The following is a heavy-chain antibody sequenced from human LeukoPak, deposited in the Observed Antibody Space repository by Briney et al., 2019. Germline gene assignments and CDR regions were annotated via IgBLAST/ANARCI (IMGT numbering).Heavy chain of an antibody. Sequence: GGSLRLSCAASGFTFSSYWMHWVRQVPGKGLVWVSRINSDGSSTSYADSVKGRFTISRDNARNTLYLQLISLRVEDTAVYYCARDRTTVVTPYFSDAFDIWGQGTMVTVSS. J-gene: IGHJ3*02. CDR3: ARDRTTVVTPYFSDAFDI. CDR1: GFTFSSYW. D-gene: IGHD4-23*01. CDR2: INSDGSST. V-gene: IGHV3-74*01.